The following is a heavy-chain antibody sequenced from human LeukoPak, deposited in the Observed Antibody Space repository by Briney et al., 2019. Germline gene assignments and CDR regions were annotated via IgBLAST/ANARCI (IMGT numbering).Heavy chain of an antibody. CDR1: GFTFSSYW. CDR3: ASLLVAVAGAKFFQY. D-gene: IGHD6-19*01. V-gene: IGHV3-7*01. J-gene: IGHJ1*01. CDR2: INQDGSGQ. Sequence: GGSLRLSCAASGFTFSSYWMSWVRQAPGKGLEWVANINQDGSGQYYVDSVKGRFTISRDNAKNSLYLQMNSLRAEDTALYYCASLLVAVAGAKFFQYWGQGTLVSVSS.